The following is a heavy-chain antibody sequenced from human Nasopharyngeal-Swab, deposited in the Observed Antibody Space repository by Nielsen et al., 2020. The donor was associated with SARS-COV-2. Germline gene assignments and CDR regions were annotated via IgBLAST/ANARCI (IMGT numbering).Heavy chain of an antibody. CDR1: GGSISSSSYY. V-gene: IGHV4-39*01. J-gene: IGHJ4*02. CDR3: FGLAWLRGPFDY. Sequence: SETLSLTCTVSGGSISSSSYYWGWIRQPPGKGLEWIGSIYYSGSTYYNPSLKSRVTISVDTSKNQFSLKLSSVTAADTAVYYCFGLAWLRGPFDYWGQGTLVTVSS. D-gene: IGHD3-3*01. CDR2: IYYSGST.